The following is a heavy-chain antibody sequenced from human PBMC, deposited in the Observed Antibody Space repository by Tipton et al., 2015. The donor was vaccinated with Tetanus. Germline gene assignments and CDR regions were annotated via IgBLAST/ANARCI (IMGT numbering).Heavy chain of an antibody. CDR2: LNPKSGSA. CDR1: GYTFTSYG. D-gene: IGHD2-2*01. Sequence: QLVQSGGEVKKPGASVKVSCKASGYTFTSYGLNWVRKAAGRGFEWMGWLNPKSGSAAYAPRFQGRVTMTTNTSITTAFMEVASLTYEDTAVYYCASGSSIRHGLDVWGHGTSVTVSS. CDR3: ASGSSIRHGLDV. V-gene: IGHV1-8*02. J-gene: IGHJ6*02.